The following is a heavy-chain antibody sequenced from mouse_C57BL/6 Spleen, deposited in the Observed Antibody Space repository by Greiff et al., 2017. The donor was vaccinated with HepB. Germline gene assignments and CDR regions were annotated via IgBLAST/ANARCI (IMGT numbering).Heavy chain of an antibody. D-gene: IGHD3-2*02. J-gene: IGHJ2*01. V-gene: IGHV1-82*01. CDR3: ASPSSGYEPSDY. CDR1: GYAFSSSW. CDR2: IYPGDGDT. Sequence: QVQLKQSGPELVKPGASVKISCKASGYAFSSSWMNWVKQRPGKGLEWIGRIYPGDGDTNYNGKFKGKATLTADKSSSTAYMQLSSLTSEDSAVYFCASPSSGYEPSDYWGQGTTLTVSS.